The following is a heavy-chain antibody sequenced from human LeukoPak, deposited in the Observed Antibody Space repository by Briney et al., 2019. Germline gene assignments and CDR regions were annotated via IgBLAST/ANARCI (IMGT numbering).Heavy chain of an antibody. Sequence: GGSLRLSCAASGFTFSSYAMHWVPQAPGKGLEWVAVISYDGSNKYYADSVKGRFTIFRDNSKNTLYLQMNSLRAEDTAVYYCAKEWRMIVVVPAAIDPWGQGTLFTVSS. CDR2: ISYDGSNK. V-gene: IGHV3-30-3*01. J-gene: IGHJ5*02. CDR3: AKEWRMIVVVPAAIDP. CDR1: GFTFSSYA. D-gene: IGHD2-2*01.